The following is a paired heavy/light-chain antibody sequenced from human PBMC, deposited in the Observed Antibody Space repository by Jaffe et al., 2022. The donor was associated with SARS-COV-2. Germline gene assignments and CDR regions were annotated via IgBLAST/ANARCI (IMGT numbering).Light chain of an antibody. Sequence: EIVLTQSPATLSLSPGERATLSCRASQSISHYLAWYQQKPGQSPRLLIYDASIRATGIPARFSGSGSGTDFTLYISSLEPDDFAVYYCQQRTNWLTFGGGTRVEIK. CDR1: QSISHY. CDR3: QQRTNWLT. J-gene: IGKJ4*01. CDR2: DAS. V-gene: IGKV3-11*01.
Heavy chain of an antibody. CDR1: GYTLTELA. Sequence: QVHLVQSGAEVKKPGASVKVSCRVFGYTLTELALHWVRQAPGKGLEWMGAFDPEDGETMYAQKFQGRVTMTEDTSTDTSYMELTRLRSEDTAVYYCATSLPVRFGDLLRPVYYMDVWGKGTTVTVSS. CDR2: FDPEDGET. J-gene: IGHJ6*03. D-gene: IGHD3-10*01. V-gene: IGHV1-24*01. CDR3: ATSLPVRFGDLLRPVYYMDV.